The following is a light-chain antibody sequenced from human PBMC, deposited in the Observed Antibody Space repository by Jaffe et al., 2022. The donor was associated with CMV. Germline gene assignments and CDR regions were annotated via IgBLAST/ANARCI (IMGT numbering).Light chain of an antibody. CDR2: TTS. CDR3: QQGYSTPWT. Sequence: DIQMTQSPSSLSASAGDRVTISCRASQSISRYLNWYQQKPGKAPRLLIYTTSTLQSGVPSRFSGSGSGTDFTLTITSLQPEDFASYYCQQGYSTPWTFGQGTKVEVK. J-gene: IGKJ1*01. CDR1: QSISRY. V-gene: IGKV1-39*01.